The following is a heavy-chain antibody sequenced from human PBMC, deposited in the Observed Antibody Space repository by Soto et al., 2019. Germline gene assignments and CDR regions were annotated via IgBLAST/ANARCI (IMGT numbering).Heavy chain of an antibody. CDR1: GFTFSSYG. J-gene: IGHJ4*02. Sequence: GGSLRLSCAASGFTFSSYGMHWVRQAPGKGLEWVAVISYDGCNKYYADSVRGRFTISRDNSKNTLYLQMNSLRAEDTAVYYCAKDKMGLYSSGWSHYFDYWGQGTLVTVSS. V-gene: IGHV3-30*18. D-gene: IGHD6-19*01. CDR3: AKDKMGLYSSGWSHYFDY. CDR2: ISYDGCNK.